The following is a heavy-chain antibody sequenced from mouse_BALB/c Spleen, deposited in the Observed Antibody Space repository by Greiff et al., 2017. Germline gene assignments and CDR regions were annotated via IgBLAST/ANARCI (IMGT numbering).Heavy chain of an antibody. CDR1: GFTFSDYG. Sequence: EVQLVESGGGLVQPGGSRKLSCAASGFTFSDYGMAWVRQAPGKGPEWVAFISNLAYSIYYADTVTGRFTISRENAKNTLYLEMSSLSSEDTAMYYCARGDYDVSDWFAYWGQGTLVTVSA. J-gene: IGHJ3*01. V-gene: IGHV5-15*02. CDR3: ARGDYDVSDWFAY. CDR2: ISNLAYSI. D-gene: IGHD2-4*01.